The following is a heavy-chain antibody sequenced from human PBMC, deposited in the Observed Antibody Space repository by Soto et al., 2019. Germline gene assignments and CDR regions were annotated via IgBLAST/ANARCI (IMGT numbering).Heavy chain of an antibody. J-gene: IGHJ3*02. CDR2: IYYSGNT. CDR1: GDSISSGDYY. D-gene: IGHD6-19*01. Sequence: SETLSLTCTVSGDSISSGDYYWSWIRQPPGKGLEWIGCIYYSGNTYYNPSLKRRFSISVDTSKNQFSLQLSSVTVADTAVYYCARGWGIAVAANAFDIWGQGTMVT. V-gene: IGHV4-30-4*01. CDR3: ARGWGIAVAANAFDI.